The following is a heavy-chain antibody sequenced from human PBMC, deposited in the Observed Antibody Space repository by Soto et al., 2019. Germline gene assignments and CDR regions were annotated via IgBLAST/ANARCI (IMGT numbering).Heavy chain of an antibody. CDR2: IYYSGST. CDR3: ARRLYYDSSGFEGGGMDV. Sequence: QARSVPSTVSAGSTRPVTNHWCRIRQPPGKGLEWIGSIYYSGSTYYNPSLKSRVTISVDTSKNQFSLKLSSVTAADTAVYYCARRLYYDSSGFEGGGMDVWGQGTTVT. J-gene: IGHJ6*02. D-gene: IGHD3-22*01. V-gene: IGHV4-39*01. CDR1: AGSTRPVTNH.